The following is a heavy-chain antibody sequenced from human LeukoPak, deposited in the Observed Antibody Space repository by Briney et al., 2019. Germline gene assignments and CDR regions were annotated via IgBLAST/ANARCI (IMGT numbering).Heavy chain of an antibody. CDR3: ARSPDTSFLEHPFGF. Sequence: PSETLSLTCTVSGGSISSYYWSWIRQPPGKGLEWIGYIYYSGSTNYNPSLKSRVTISVDTSKNQFSLKLSSVTAADTAVYYCARSPDTSFLEHPFGFWGQGTLVTVSS. J-gene: IGHJ4*02. V-gene: IGHV4-59*01. CDR2: IYYSGST. D-gene: IGHD3-3*02. CDR1: GGSISSYY.